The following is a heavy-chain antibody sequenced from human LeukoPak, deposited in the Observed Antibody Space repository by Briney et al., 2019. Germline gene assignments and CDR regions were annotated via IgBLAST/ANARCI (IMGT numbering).Heavy chain of an antibody. CDR3: VRDFRSADY. V-gene: IGHV3-74*01. J-gene: IGHJ4*02. CDR2: ICPDGPVT. Sequence: GGSLRLSGAASGFTFSISSMNWVRQAQGKGPMWVSRICPDGPVTNYADSVKARFSISRDNARNTVYLQMNSLRAEDTAIYYCVRDFRSADYWGQGTLVTVSS. CDR1: GFTFSISS.